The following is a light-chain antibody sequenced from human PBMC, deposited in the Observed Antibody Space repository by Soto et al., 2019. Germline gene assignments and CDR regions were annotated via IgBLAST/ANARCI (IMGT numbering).Light chain of an antibody. CDR2: DAS. J-gene: IGKJ1*01. CDR1: QSISSW. Sequence: DIQMTQSPSTLSASVGDRVTIPCRASQSISSWLAWYQQKPGKAPKLLIYDASSLESGVPSRFSGSRSGTEFTLTISSLQPDDFATYYCQQYNTYSWTFGQGTRWIS. CDR3: QQYNTYSWT. V-gene: IGKV1-5*01.